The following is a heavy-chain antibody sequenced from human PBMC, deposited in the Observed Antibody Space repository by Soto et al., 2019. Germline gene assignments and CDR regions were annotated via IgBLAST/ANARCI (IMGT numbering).Heavy chain of an antibody. D-gene: IGHD6-6*01. V-gene: IGHV1-18*01. CDR3: AKSGGWQREDYGYGMDV. Sequence: QVQLVQSGAEVKKPGASVKFSCKGSGYTFTNFGISWVRQAPGQGLEGMGWFSTYHGITNYEQMVQGRVTMTTDTSTSTAYMELKSLTSDDTAVYYCAKSGGWQREDYGYGMDVWGQGTTVTVSS. J-gene: IGHJ6*02. CDR2: FSTYHGIT. CDR1: GYTFTNFG.